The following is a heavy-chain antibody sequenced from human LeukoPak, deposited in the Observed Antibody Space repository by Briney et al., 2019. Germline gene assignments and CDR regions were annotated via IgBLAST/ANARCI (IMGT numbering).Heavy chain of an antibody. Sequence: SVKVSCKASGGTFSSYAIIWVRQAPGQGLEWMGRIIPIFGTANYAQKFQGRVTITTDESTSTAYMELSSLRSEDTAVYYCARKDSYDSSEVYFQHWGQGTLVTVSS. J-gene: IGHJ1*01. CDR2: IIPIFGTA. CDR3: ARKDSYDSSEVYFQH. D-gene: IGHD3-22*01. V-gene: IGHV1-69*05. CDR1: GGTFSSYA.